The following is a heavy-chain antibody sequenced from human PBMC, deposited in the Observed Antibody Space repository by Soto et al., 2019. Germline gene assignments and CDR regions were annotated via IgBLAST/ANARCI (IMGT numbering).Heavy chain of an antibody. Sequence: SGKVSCKASGYRFVDCYMHWVRQAPRQGLEWMGILNPKGGESKDAQKFQGRVTMTMDTSTSTVYMDLGSLTSEDTAVYYCARVHCGGDCRPGEWFYYYGMDVWGQGTTVTVSS. CDR1: GYRFVDCY. V-gene: IGHV1-46*01. CDR3: ARVHCGGDCRPGEWFYYYGMDV. J-gene: IGHJ6*02. D-gene: IGHD2-21*01. CDR2: LNPKGGES.